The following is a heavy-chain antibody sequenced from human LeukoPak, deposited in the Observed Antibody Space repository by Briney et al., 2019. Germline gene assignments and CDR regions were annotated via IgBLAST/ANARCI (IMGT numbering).Heavy chain of an antibody. V-gene: IGHV1-69*05. CDR2: IIPIFGTA. CDR1: GGTFSSYA. CDR3: ARDGPYRRDGYNFIAFDI. Sequence: SVKVSCKASGGTFSSYAISWVRQAPGQGLEWMGRIIPIFGTANYAQKFQGRVTTTTDESTSTAYMELSSLRSEDTAMYYCARDGPYRRDGYNFIAFDIWGQGTMVTVSS. D-gene: IGHD5-24*01. J-gene: IGHJ3*02.